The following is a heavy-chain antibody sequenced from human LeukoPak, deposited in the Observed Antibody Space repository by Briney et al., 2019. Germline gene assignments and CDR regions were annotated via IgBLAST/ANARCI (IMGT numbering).Heavy chain of an antibody. Sequence: PGGSLRLSCTASGFTFSSYGMHWVRQAPGKGLEWVAVVWYDGSNKYYADSVKGRFTISRDNSKNTLYLQMSSLRAEDTAVYYCAFSSGYSTTYFDYWGQGTLVTVSS. CDR2: VWYDGSNK. V-gene: IGHV3-30*02. CDR3: AFSSGYSTTYFDY. CDR1: GFTFSSYG. D-gene: IGHD3-22*01. J-gene: IGHJ4*02.